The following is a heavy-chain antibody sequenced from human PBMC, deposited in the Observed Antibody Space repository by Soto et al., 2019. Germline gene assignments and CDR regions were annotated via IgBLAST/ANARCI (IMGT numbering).Heavy chain of an antibody. Sequence: PGGSLRLSCAASGFTFSSYSMNWVRQAPGKGLEWVSSISSSSSYIYYADSVKGRFTISRDNAKNSLYLQMNSLRAEDTAVYSCARDSISAAVDYYAMDVWGQGTTVTVSS. CDR3: ARDSISAAVDYYAMDV. D-gene: IGHD6-13*01. V-gene: IGHV3-21*01. J-gene: IGHJ6*02. CDR2: ISSSSSYI. CDR1: GFTFSSYS.